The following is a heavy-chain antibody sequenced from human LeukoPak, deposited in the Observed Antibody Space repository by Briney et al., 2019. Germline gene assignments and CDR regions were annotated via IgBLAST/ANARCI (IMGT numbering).Heavy chain of an antibody. Sequence: GGSLRLSCAASGFTFSSYAMSWVRQAPGKGLEWVSAISGSGGSTYYADSVKGRFTISRDNSKNTLYLQMNSLRAEDTAVYYCAKNLDYDYVWGSYRYTSVFDYWGQGTLVTVSS. V-gene: IGHV3-23*01. CDR1: GFTFSSYA. CDR3: AKNLDYDYVWGSYRYTSVFDY. CDR2: ISGSGGST. J-gene: IGHJ4*02. D-gene: IGHD3-16*02.